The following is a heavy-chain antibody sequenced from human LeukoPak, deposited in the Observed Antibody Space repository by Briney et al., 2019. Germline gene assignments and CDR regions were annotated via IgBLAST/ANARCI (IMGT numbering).Heavy chain of an antibody. Sequence: GGSLRLSCAASGFTFTTYGMNWVRQAPGKGLEWVSAISSSSSYIYYADSVKGRFTISRDNAKNSLYLQMNSLRAEDTAVYYCARGGIAAAVTEFWGQGTLVTVSS. J-gene: IGHJ4*02. CDR1: GFTFTTYG. CDR3: ARGGIAAAVTEF. V-gene: IGHV3-21*01. D-gene: IGHD6-13*01. CDR2: ISSSSSYI.